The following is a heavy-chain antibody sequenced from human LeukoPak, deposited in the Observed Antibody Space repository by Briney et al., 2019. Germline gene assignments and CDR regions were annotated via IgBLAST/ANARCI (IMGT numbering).Heavy chain of an antibody. CDR2: ISYDGSNK. J-gene: IGHJ6*02. D-gene: IGHD1-26*01. Sequence: GGSLRLSCAASGFTFSSDAMHWVRQAPGKGLEWVAVISYDGSNKYYADSVKGRFTISRDNSKNTLYLQMNSLRAEDTAVYYCARDRSGGSYYYYYGMDVWGQGTTVTVSS. CDR1: GFTFSSDA. CDR3: ARDRSGGSYYYYYGMDV. V-gene: IGHV3-30-3*01.